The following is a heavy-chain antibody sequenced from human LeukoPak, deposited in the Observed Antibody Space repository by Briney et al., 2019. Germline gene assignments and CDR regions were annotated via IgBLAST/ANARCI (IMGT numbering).Heavy chain of an antibody. CDR1: GGSFSGYY. CDR3: ARDRGSYYYYYMDV. CDR2: INRSGST. D-gene: IGHD3-16*01. V-gene: IGHV4-34*01. Sequence: KPSETLSLTCAVYGGSFSGYYWSWIRQPPGKGLEWIGEINRSGSTNYNPSLKSRVTMSVDTSKNQFSLKLSSVTAADTAVYYCARDRGSYYYYYMDVWGKGTTVTVSS. J-gene: IGHJ6*03.